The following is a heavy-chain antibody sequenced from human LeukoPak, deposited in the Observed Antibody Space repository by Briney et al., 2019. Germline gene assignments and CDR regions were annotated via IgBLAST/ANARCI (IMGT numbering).Heavy chain of an antibody. CDR3: ARAPARITMIVVVGDAFDI. CDR2: IIPIFGTA. J-gene: IGHJ3*02. CDR1: GGTFSSYA. Sequence: GASVKVSCKASGGTFSSYAISWVRQAPGQGLEWMGGIIPIFGTANYAQKFQGRVTITTDGSTSTAYMELSSLRSEDTAVYYCARAPARITMIVVVGDAFDIWGQGTMVTVSS. V-gene: IGHV1-69*05. D-gene: IGHD3-22*01.